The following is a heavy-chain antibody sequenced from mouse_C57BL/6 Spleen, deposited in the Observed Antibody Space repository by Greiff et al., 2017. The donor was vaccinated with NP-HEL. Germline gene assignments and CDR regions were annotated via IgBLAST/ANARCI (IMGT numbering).Heavy chain of an antibody. CDR2: IHPNSGST. V-gene: IGHV1-64*01. CDR3: ARSDGSSFDY. CDR1: GYTFTSYW. Sequence: VQLKQPGAELVKPGASVKLSCKASGYTFTSYWMHWVKQRPGQGLEWIGMIHPNSGSTNYNEKFKSKATLTVDKSSSTAYMQLSSLTSEDSAVYYCARSDGSSFDYWGQGTTLTVSS. J-gene: IGHJ2*01. D-gene: IGHD1-1*01.